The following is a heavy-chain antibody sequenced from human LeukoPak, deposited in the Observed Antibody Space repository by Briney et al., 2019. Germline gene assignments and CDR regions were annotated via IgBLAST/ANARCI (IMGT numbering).Heavy chain of an antibody. J-gene: IGHJ4*02. D-gene: IGHD6-19*01. CDR3: ARRPIAVAGGFIDY. V-gene: IGHV4-39*01. CDR1: GVSISSSNSY. CDR2: IYYSGNT. Sequence: SETLSLTCTVSGVSISSSNSYWGWIRQPPGKGLEWIGSIYYSGNTYYNASLKSQVSISIDTSKNQFSLKLTSVTAADTAVYYCARRPIAVAGGFIDYWGQGTLVTVSS.